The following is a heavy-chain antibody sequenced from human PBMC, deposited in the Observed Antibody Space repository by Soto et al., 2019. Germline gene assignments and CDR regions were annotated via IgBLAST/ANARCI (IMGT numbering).Heavy chain of an antibody. CDR3: ATMGTPATGRSFFDY. CDR2: ISYSGST. J-gene: IGHJ4*02. CDR1: GGSISSGNYY. D-gene: IGHD2-15*01. V-gene: IGHV4-30-4*01. Sequence: QVQLQESGPRLVKPSQPLSLTCTVSGGSISSGNYYWSWIRQPPGKGLEWIGFISYSGSTYYSTSLKSRVTISLDTSKTRFCLTLRFVTAADTAEYYCATMGTPATGRSFFDYWGQGSLVTVSS.